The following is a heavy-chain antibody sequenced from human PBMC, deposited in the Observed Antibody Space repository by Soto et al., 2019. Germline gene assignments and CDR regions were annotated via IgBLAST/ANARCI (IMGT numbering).Heavy chain of an antibody. Sequence: QVQLQESGPGLVKPSETLSLTCTVSGGSISSYYWSWIRQPAGKGLEWIGRMYTSGSTNYNPSLKSRVTLSVDTSKNQFSLKLSSVTAADTSVYYCWRGRGPSGRVGATSRRYYGMDVWGQGTTVTVSS. D-gene: IGHD1-26*01. J-gene: IGHJ6*02. CDR3: WRGRGPSGRVGATSRRYYGMDV. V-gene: IGHV4-4*07. CDR1: GGSISSYY. CDR2: MYTSGST.